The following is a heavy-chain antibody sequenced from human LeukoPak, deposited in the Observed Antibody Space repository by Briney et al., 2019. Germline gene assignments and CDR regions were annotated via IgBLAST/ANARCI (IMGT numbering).Heavy chain of an antibody. V-gene: IGHV1-18*01. CDR1: GYTFTSYG. CDR3: AREGIYCSSISCYGA. Sequence: ASVKVSCKASGYTFTSYGISWVRQAPGQGLEWMGWISAYNGNTNYAQKLQGRVTMTTDTSTSTAYMELSSLRSEDTAVYYCAREGIYCSSISCYGAWGQGTLVTVSS. CDR2: ISAYNGNT. D-gene: IGHD2-2*01. J-gene: IGHJ5*02.